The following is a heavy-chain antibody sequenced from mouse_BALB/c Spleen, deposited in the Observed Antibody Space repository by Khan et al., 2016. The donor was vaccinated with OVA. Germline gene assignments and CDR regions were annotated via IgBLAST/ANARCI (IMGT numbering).Heavy chain of an antibody. J-gene: IGHJ4*01. CDR3: ARQPYYHYNIMDY. D-gene: IGHD2-10*01. CDR2: IWSDGST. Sequence: VQLVESGPGLVAPSQSLSISCTISGFSLTNYGVHWVRQPPGKGLEWLVVIWSDGSTTYNSALKSSLTISKVNSESQVFLKMNRLQTDDTAMYFCARQPYYHYNIMDYWGQGTSVTVSS. CDR1: GFSLTNYG. V-gene: IGHV2-6-1*01.